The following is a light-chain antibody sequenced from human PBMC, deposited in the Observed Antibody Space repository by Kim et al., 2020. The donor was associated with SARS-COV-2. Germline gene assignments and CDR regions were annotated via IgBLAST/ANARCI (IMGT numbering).Light chain of an antibody. CDR1: QRLVYSDGNTY. CDR3: MQATHWPRT. J-gene: IGKJ1*01. CDR2: KVS. Sequence: PTSSSCRSSQRLVYSDGNTYLSWFQQRPGQSPRQLIYKVSNRDSGVPDRFSGGGSGTDFTLTISRVEAEDVGVYYCMQATHWPRTFGQGTKVDIK. V-gene: IGKV2-30*01.